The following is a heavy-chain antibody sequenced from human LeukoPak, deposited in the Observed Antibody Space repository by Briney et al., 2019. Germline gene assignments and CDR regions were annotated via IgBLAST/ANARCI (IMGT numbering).Heavy chain of an antibody. Sequence: GASVKVSCKASGGTFSSYAISWVRQAPGQGLEWMGGIIPIFGTANYAQKFQGRVTITADESTSTAYMELSSLRSEDTAVYYCPKDGPAYYDFWSGSRPESYFDYWGQGTLVTVSS. CDR3: PKDGPAYYDFWSGSRPESYFDY. J-gene: IGHJ4*02. D-gene: IGHD3-3*01. CDR2: IIPIFGTA. V-gene: IGHV1-69*13. CDR1: GGTFSSYA.